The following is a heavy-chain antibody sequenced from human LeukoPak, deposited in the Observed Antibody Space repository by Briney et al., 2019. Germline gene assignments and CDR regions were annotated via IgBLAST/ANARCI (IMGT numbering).Heavy chain of an antibody. D-gene: IGHD3-9*01. CDR2: IKQDGSEK. CDR3: ASHPYDILTGYYKYYFDY. Sequence: VQPGGCLRLSCAASGFTFSSYWMSWVRQAPGKGLEWVANIKQDGSEKYYVDSVKGRFTISRDNAKNSLYLQMNSLRAEDTAVYYCASHPYDILTGYYKYYFDYWGQGTLVTVSS. V-gene: IGHV3-7*03. J-gene: IGHJ4*02. CDR1: GFTFSSYW.